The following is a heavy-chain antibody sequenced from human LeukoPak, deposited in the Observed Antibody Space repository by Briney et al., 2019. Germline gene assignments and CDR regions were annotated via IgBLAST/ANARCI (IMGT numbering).Heavy chain of an antibody. J-gene: IGHJ6*02. Sequence: GGSLRLSCAASGFTFSTFAMTWVRQAPGKGLEWVSSIADYTAYADSVKGRFTISRDNPKNTLYLQMDSLRAGDTALYYCAKESGAHYGFGMDVWGQGTTVTVSS. CDR2: IADYT. D-gene: IGHD1-26*01. V-gene: IGHV3-23*01. CDR1: GFTFSTFA. CDR3: AKESGAHYGFGMDV.